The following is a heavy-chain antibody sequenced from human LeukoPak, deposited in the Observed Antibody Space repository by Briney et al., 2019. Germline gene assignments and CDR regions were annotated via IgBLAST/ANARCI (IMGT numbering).Heavy chain of an antibody. CDR3: ARAQWIQLWSPFDY. CDR2: INPNSGGT. V-gene: IGHV1-2*02. Sequence: GASVKVSCKASGYTFTGYYMHWMRQAPGQGLEWMGWINPNSGGTNYAQKFQGRVTMTRDTSISTAYMELSRLRSDDTAVYYCARAQWIQLWSPFDYWGQGTLVTVSS. D-gene: IGHD5-18*01. J-gene: IGHJ4*02. CDR1: GYTFTGYY.